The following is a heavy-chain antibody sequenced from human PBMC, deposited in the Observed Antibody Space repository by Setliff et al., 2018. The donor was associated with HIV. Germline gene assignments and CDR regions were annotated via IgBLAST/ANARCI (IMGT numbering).Heavy chain of an antibody. Sequence: GESLKISCAASGFTFSSYAMYWVRQAPGKGLEWVAVIWYHGSSKYYGDSVKGRFTISRDNSKNTLYLQMNSLRAEDTAVYYCFSLGPGAGDVYYYYGMDVWGQGTTVTVSS. J-gene: IGHJ6*02. D-gene: IGHD3-10*01. CDR1: GFTFSSYA. CDR2: IWYHGSSK. V-gene: IGHV3-33*08. CDR3: FSLGPGAGDVYYYYGMDV.